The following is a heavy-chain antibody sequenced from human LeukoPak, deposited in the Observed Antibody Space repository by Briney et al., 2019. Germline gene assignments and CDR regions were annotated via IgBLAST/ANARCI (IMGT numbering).Heavy chain of an antibody. CDR1: GFTFSSYE. D-gene: IGHD5-24*01. J-gene: IGHJ4*02. Sequence: PGGSLRLSCAASGFTFSSYEMNWVRQAPGKGLEWVSYISSSGSTIYYADSVKGRFTISRDNAKNSLYLQMNSLRAEDTAVYYCARGSPGALGWLQFDYWGQGTLVTVSS. CDR2: ISSSGSTI. V-gene: IGHV3-48*03. CDR3: ARGSPGALGWLQFDY.